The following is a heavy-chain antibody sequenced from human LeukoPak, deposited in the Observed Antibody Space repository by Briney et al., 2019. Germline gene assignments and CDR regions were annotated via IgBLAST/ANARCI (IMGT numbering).Heavy chain of an antibody. Sequence: GGSLRLSCAASGFTFSSYAMHWVRQAPGKGLEWVAVISYDGSNKYYADSVKGRFTISRDNSKNTLCLQMNSLRAEDMAVYYCARRTGDCSSTSCYTGGYYFDYWGQGTLVTVSS. V-gene: IGHV3-30-3*01. CDR1: GFTFSSYA. J-gene: IGHJ4*02. CDR3: ARRTGDCSSTSCYTGGYYFDY. D-gene: IGHD2-2*02. CDR2: ISYDGSNK.